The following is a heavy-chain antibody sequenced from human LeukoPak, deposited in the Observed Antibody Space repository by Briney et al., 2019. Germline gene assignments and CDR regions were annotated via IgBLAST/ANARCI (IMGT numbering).Heavy chain of an antibody. Sequence: SETLSLTCTVSGVSISSYYWSWIRQPAGKGLEWIGRIYTSGSTNYNPSPKSRVTMSVDTSKNQFSLKLSSVTAADTAVYYCARDGGNWNDLYFDYWGQGTLVTVSS. CDR1: GVSISSYY. V-gene: IGHV4-4*07. D-gene: IGHD1-1*01. CDR2: IYTSGST. J-gene: IGHJ4*02. CDR3: ARDGGNWNDLYFDY.